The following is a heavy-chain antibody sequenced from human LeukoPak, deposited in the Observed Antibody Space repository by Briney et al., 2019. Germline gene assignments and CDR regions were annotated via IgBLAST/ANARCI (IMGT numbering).Heavy chain of an antibody. Sequence: SETLSLTCTVSGGSISSGDYYWSWIRQPPGKGLEWIGYIYYSGSTYYNPSLKSRVTISVDTSKNQFSLKLSSVTAADTAVYYCARTYYYDSSGYYYGRLGNNWFDPWGRGTLVTVSS. CDR2: IYYSGST. J-gene: IGHJ5*02. V-gene: IGHV4-30-4*01. CDR3: ARTYYYDSSGYYYGRLGNNWFDP. D-gene: IGHD3-22*01. CDR1: GGSISSGDYY.